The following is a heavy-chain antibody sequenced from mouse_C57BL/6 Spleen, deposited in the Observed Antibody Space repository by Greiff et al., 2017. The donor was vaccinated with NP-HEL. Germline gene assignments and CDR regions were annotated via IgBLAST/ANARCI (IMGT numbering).Heavy chain of an antibody. V-gene: IGHV1-61*01. CDR3: ARDGYYGSSYLYYYAMDY. CDR1: GYTFTSYW. Sequence: QVQLKQPGAELVRPGSSVKLSCKASGYTFTSYWMDWVKQRPGQGLEWIGNIYPSDSETHYNQKFKDKATLTVDKSSSTAYMQLSSLTSEDSAVYYCARDGYYGSSYLYYYAMDYWGQGTSVTVSS. D-gene: IGHD1-1*01. CDR2: IYPSDSET. J-gene: IGHJ4*01.